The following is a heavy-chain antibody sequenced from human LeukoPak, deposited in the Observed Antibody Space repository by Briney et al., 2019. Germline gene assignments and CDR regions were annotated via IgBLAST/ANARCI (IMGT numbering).Heavy chain of an antibody. Sequence: KPGESLRLSCAASGFTFSSYSMNWVRQAPGKGLEWVSSISSSSSYIYYADSVKGRFTISRDNSKNTLYLQMNSLRAEDTAVYYWARAAYYYDSSGRVGGAFDIWGQGTMVTVSS. CDR1: GFTFSSYS. J-gene: IGHJ3*02. D-gene: IGHD3-22*01. CDR3: ARAAYYYDSSGRVGGAFDI. V-gene: IGHV3-21*01. CDR2: ISSSSSYI.